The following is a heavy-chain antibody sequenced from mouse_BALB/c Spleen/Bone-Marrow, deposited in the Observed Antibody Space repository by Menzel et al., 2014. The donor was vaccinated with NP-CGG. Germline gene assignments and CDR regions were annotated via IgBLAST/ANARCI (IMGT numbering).Heavy chain of an antibody. CDR2: ISNGSSTI. V-gene: IGHV5-17*02. J-gene: IGHJ4*01. CDR3: ARKGAMITHYYAMDY. D-gene: IGHD2-4*01. Sequence: EVQRVESGGGFVQPGGSRKLSCAASGFTFSSFGMHWVRQAPEKGLEWVAYISNGSSTIYYADTVKGRFTISRDNPKNTLFLQMTSLRSEDTAMYYCARKGAMITHYYAMDYWGQGTSVTVSS. CDR1: GFTFSSFG.